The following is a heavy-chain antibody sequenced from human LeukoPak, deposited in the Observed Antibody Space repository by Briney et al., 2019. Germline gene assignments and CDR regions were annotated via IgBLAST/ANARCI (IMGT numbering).Heavy chain of an antibody. CDR2: ISSSSSYI. CDR3: ARDGSYGYNRWFDP. D-gene: IGHD5-18*01. CDR1: GFTFSSYS. J-gene: IGHJ5*02. V-gene: IGHV3-21*01. Sequence: PGGSLRLSCAASGFTFSSYSMNWVRQAPGKGLEWVSSISSSSSYIYYADSVKGRFTISRDNAKNSLYLQMNRLRAEDTAVYYCARDGSYGYNRWFDPWGQGTLVTVSS.